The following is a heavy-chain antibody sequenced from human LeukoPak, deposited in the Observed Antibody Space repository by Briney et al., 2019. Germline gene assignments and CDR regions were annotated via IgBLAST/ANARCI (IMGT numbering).Heavy chain of an antibody. Sequence: GGSLRLSCAASGFTFSNYAMSWVRQAPGKGLEWVSGINNRGDRRFYADSVKGRFTISRDNAKNTLYLQMNSLRAEDTAVYYCGRWWYNFDYWGQGTRVTVSS. CDR1: GFTFSNYA. D-gene: IGHD2-15*01. J-gene: IGHJ4*02. CDR3: GRWWYNFDY. V-gene: IGHV3-23*01. CDR2: INNRGDRR.